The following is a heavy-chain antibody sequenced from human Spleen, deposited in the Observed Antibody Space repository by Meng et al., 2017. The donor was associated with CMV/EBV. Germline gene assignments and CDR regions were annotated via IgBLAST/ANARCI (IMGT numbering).Heavy chain of an antibody. D-gene: IGHD4-11*01. J-gene: IGHJ6*02. V-gene: IGHV3-11*04. CDR2: ISSSGSTQ. Sequence: GGSLRLSCAASGFIFSDYYMNWIRQAPGKGLEWVSYISSSGSTQYYADSVKGRFTISRDNAKNSVYLQMNSLRAEDTAVYYCARDLSVTTWGYYGMDVWGQGTTVTVSS. CDR3: ARDLSVTTWGYYGMDV. CDR1: GFIFSDYY.